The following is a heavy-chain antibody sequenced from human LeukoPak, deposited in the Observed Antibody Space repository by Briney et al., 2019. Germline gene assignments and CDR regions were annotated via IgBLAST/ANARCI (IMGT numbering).Heavy chain of an antibody. CDR2: TSFDQSNR. D-gene: IGHD6-13*01. J-gene: IGHJ3*02. V-gene: IGHV3-30-3*01. Sequence: GGSLRLSCTASGFSFSTFAMHWVRQAPGKGLEWVALTSFDQSNRGYADSVKGRFTISRDNSKNTLYLQMNSLRAEDTAVYYCARDNSHSRIYSTRGNAFDIWGQGTMVAVSS. CDR3: ARDNSHSRIYSTRGNAFDI. CDR1: GFSFSTFA.